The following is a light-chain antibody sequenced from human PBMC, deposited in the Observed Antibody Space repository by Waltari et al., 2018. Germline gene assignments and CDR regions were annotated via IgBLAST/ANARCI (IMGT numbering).Light chain of an antibody. CDR3: QQSYDTPRT. Sequence: DFQMTQSPSSLSASVGDRVTITCRASQNISTYLNWYQQKPGKGPKLLIDAASTLQSGVPSRFSGSGSGTDFTFTISSLQLEDFATYYCQQSYDTPRTFGQGTKVEVK. CDR2: AAS. J-gene: IGKJ1*01. V-gene: IGKV1-39*01. CDR1: QNISTY.